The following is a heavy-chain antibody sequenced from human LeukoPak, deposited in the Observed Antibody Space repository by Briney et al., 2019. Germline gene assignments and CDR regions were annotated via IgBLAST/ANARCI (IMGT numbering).Heavy chain of an antibody. CDR2: IYYSGST. J-gene: IGHJ5*02. V-gene: IGHV4-39*07. D-gene: IGHD3-10*01. CDR3: ARVSLLWFGELYQYNWFDP. Sequence: SETLSLTCTVSGGSISSSSYYWGWIRQPPGKGLEWIGSIYYSGSTYYNPSLKSRVTISADTSKNQFSLKLSSVTAADTAVYYCARVSLLWFGELYQYNWFDPWGQGTLVAVSS. CDR1: GGSISSSSYY.